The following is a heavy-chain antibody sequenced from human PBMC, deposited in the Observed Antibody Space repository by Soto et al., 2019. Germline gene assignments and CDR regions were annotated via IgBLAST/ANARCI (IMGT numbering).Heavy chain of an antibody. J-gene: IGHJ4*02. D-gene: IGHD4-17*01. V-gene: IGHV3-33*01. CDR1: GFTFSSYG. Sequence: SLRLSCAASGFTFSSYGMHWVRQAPGKGLEWVAVIWYDGSNKYYADSVKGRFTISRDNSKNTLYLQMNSLRAEDTAVYYCARRGDYGDYYFDYWGQGTLVTVSS. CDR2: IWYDGSNK. CDR3: ARRGDYGDYYFDY.